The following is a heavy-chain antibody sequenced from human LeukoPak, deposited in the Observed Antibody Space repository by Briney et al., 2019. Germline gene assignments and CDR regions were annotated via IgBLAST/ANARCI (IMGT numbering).Heavy chain of an antibody. CDR3: AGDLVGADAFDI. Sequence: GGSLRLSCAASGLTFSDYYMTWIRQAPGKGVEWVANIKQDGSEKYYVDSVKGRFTISRDNAKNSLYLQMNSLRAEDTAVYYCAGDLVGADAFDIWGQGTMVTVSS. CDR2: IKQDGSEK. V-gene: IGHV3-7*03. D-gene: IGHD1-26*01. CDR1: GLTFSDYY. J-gene: IGHJ3*02.